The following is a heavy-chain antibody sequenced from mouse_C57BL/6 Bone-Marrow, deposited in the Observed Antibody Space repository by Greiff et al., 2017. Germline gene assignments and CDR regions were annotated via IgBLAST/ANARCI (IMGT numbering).Heavy chain of an antibody. CDR2: IDPSDSYT. CDR1: GYTFTSYW. D-gene: IGHD2-3*01. V-gene: IGHV1-50*01. CDR3: GAGWLQWYVDV. J-gene: IGHJ1*03. Sequence: QVQLQQPGAELVKPGASVKLSCKASGYTFTSYWMQWVKQRPGQGLEWIGEIDPSDSYTNYNQKFKGKATLTVDTSSSTAYMQLSSLTSEDSAVYYCGAGWLQWYVDVWGTGTTVTVSS.